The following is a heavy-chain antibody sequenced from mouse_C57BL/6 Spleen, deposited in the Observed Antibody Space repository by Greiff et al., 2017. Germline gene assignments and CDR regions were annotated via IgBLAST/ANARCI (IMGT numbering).Heavy chain of an antibody. V-gene: IGHV1-80*01. CDR3: AREGYDYDAGFAY. D-gene: IGHD2-4*01. Sequence: QVQLQPSGAELVKPGASVKISCKASGYAFSSYWMNWVKQRPGKGLEWIGQIYPGDGDTNYNGKFKGKATLTADKSSSTAYMQLSSLTSEDSAVYFCAREGYDYDAGFAYWGQGTLVTVSA. CDR1: GYAFSSYW. CDR2: IYPGDGDT. J-gene: IGHJ3*01.